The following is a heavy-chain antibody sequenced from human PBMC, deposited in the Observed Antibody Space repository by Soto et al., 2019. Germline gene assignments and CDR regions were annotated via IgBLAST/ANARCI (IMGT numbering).Heavy chain of an antibody. V-gene: IGHV4-31*11. D-gene: IGHD3-3*01. J-gene: IGHJ4*02. CDR2: ISYTGST. CDR1: GRSISSVGYY. CDR3: ASPHDYWNGYGLFDD. Sequence: VQLQASGPGLVKPSQTLSLTCAVSGRSISSVGYYWSWVRQHPGKGLEWIGSISYTGSTYYNPSLETSLSVSIDTPGKRFSLRLNSGTAADTAISSCASPHDYWNGYGLFDDWAQGALVSFSS.